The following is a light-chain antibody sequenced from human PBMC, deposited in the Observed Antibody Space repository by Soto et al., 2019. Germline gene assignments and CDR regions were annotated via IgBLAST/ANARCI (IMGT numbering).Light chain of an antibody. V-gene: IGKV3-20*01. CDR3: QQYGDSRT. Sequence: EIVLTQSPGTLSLSPGERATLSCSASHSVRRNSLAWYQQKPGQAPKLLIYAASKRATGIPDRFSGSGSETDFTLTISRLEPEDFAVYYCQQYGDSRTFGQGTKVEIK. CDR2: AAS. CDR1: HSVRRNS. J-gene: IGKJ1*01.